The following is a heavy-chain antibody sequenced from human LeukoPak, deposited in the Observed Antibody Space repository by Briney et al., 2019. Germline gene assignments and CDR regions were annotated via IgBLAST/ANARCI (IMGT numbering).Heavy chain of an antibody. D-gene: IGHD3-16*01. J-gene: IGHJ4*02. Sequence: GGSLRLSCAASGFTFSNYWMSWVRQAPGKGLEWVANIKQDGSQEFYVDSVKGRFTISRDDAKNSLYLLQMNSLRAEDTAVYYCAARVGGSSKCDYWGQGTLVTVSS. CDR3: AARVGGSSKCDY. CDR1: GFTFSNYW. V-gene: IGHV3-7*01. CDR2: IKQDGSQE.